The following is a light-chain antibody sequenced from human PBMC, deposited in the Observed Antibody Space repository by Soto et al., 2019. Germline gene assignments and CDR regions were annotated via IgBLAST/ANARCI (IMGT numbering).Light chain of an antibody. CDR2: GAS. Sequence: DIQMTQSPSSVSASVGDRVTMTGRASQNIRFWLAWYQQKPGKAPKMLITGASSLQSGVPSRFSGSGSGTDFTLTIITLQPEDVATYYCQQAYSFPVSFGGGTKVEI. CDR1: QNIRFW. CDR3: QQAYSFPVS. V-gene: IGKV1-12*01. J-gene: IGKJ4*01.